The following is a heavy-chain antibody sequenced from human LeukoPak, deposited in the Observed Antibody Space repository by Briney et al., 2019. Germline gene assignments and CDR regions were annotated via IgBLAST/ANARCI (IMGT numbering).Heavy chain of an antibody. D-gene: IGHD3-10*01. CDR3: ARAPPITRGPFDP. CDR2: INPSVGSP. J-gene: IGHJ5*02. Sequence: GASVKVSCKASGYTFTNYCMHWVRQAPGQGLEWMGIINPSVGSPIYAQTFQGRLTMTTDMSTSTVYMELSRLRSDDTAVYYCARAPPITRGPFDPWGQGTLVTVSS. CDR1: GYTFTNYC. V-gene: IGHV1-46*01.